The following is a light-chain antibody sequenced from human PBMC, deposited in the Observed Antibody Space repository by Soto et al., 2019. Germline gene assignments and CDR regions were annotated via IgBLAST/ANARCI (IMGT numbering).Light chain of an antibody. Sequence: EIVLTQSPGTLSLSPGERATLSCRASQSVSSSYLAWYQQKPGQAPRLLIDGASSRATGIPDRFSGSGSGTDFTITISRLEPEDFAVYYCQQYGSSPPYTVGQGTKREIK. CDR1: QSVSSSY. CDR2: GAS. CDR3: QQYGSSPPYT. V-gene: IGKV3-20*01. J-gene: IGKJ2*01.